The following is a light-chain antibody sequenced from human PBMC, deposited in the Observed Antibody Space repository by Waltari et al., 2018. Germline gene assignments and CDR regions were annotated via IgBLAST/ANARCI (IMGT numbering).Light chain of an antibody. J-gene: IGLJ2*01. Sequence: QSVLTQPPSVSGAPGQRITIPCTGSSSNIGAGYDVHWYQKLPGAAPKLLIYGNNNRPSGVPDRFSGSKSDTSASLAITGLQAEDEADYYCQSYDKNLVVFGGGTKLTVL. CDR3: QSYDKNLVV. CDR2: GNN. V-gene: IGLV1-40*01. CDR1: SSNIGAGYD.